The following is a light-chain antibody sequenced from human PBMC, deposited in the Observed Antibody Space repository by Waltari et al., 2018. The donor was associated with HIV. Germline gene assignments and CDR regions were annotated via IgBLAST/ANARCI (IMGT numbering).Light chain of an antibody. V-gene: IGLV2-11*01. CDR2: DIS. CDR3: CSYAGSYTPSYV. CDR1: SRYVGGYNY. Sequence: SALTQPRSVSGSPGQSVTISCTGTSRYVGGYNYVFWYQQHPGKAPKLMIYDISKRPSGVPDRFSGSKSGNTASLTISGLQAEDEADYYCCSYAGSYTPSYVFGTGTKVTVL. J-gene: IGLJ1*01.